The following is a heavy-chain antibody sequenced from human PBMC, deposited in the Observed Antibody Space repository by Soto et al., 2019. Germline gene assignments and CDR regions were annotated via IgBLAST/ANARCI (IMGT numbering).Heavy chain of an antibody. CDR3: ATGIQLRFPYYYYGMDV. Sequence: GASLKISCKGSGYSFTSYWIGWVRQMPGKGLEWMGIIYPGDSDTRYSPSFQGQVTISADKSISTAYLQWSSLKASDTAMYYCATGIQLRFPYYYYGMDVWGQGTTVTVSS. D-gene: IGHD3-3*01. V-gene: IGHV5-51*01. CDR2: IYPGDSDT. J-gene: IGHJ6*02. CDR1: GYSFTSYW.